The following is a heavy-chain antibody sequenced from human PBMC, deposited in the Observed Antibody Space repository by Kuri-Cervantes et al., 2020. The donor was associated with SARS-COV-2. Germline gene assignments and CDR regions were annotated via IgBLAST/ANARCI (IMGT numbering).Heavy chain of an antibody. D-gene: IGHD3-9*01. V-gene: IGHV2-70*12. Sequence: SGPTLVKPTQTLTLTCTFSGFSLSTSGMRVSWIRQPPGKALEWLARIDWDDDKFYSTSLKTRLTISKDTSKNQVVLTMTNMDPVDTATYYCAHSGNGYDILTGYYNWGQGTLVTVSS. CDR2: IDWDDDK. CDR1: GFSLSTSGMR. CDR3: AHSGNGYDILTGYYN. J-gene: IGHJ4*02.